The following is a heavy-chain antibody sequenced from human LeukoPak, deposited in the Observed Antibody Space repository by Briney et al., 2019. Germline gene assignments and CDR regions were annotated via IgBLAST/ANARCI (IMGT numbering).Heavy chain of an antibody. Sequence: ASVKVSCKASGYTFTGYYMHWVRQAPGQGLEWMGWISAYNGNTNYAQKLQGRVTMTTDTSTSTAYMELRSLRSDDTAVYYCAKDIIVGATDYWGQGTLVTVSS. V-gene: IGHV1-18*04. CDR1: GYTFTGYY. CDR2: ISAYNGNT. D-gene: IGHD1-26*01. CDR3: AKDIIVGATDY. J-gene: IGHJ4*02.